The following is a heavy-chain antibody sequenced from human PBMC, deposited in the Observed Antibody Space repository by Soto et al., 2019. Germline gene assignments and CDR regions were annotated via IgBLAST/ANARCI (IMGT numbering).Heavy chain of an antibody. J-gene: IGHJ4*02. Sequence: EVQVLESGGDLIQPGGSLRLSCAASGLAFDSHGIHWVHQAPGKGLEWVSGVSPSGGITYYSDSVKGRFTVSRDNSQNTVHLQMNSLRAEDTAVYYCAKVPSAAPFFDSWGQGTLVTVSS. CDR2: VSPSGGIT. CDR3: AKVPSAAPFFDS. CDR1: GLAFDSHG. V-gene: IGHV3-23*01. D-gene: IGHD2-15*01.